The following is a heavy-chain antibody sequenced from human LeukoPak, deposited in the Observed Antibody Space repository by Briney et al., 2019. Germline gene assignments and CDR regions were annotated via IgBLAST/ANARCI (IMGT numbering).Heavy chain of an antibody. CDR2: ITSSSSYM. Sequence: PGGSLRLSRAASGFTFSDYSMNWVRQAPGKGLEWVSSITSSSSYMYYADSVKGRFTISRDNAKNSLYLQMNSLRAEDTAVYYCARDPSYYYGSGSYAVDYWGQGTLVTVSS. J-gene: IGHJ4*02. V-gene: IGHV3-21*01. CDR1: GFTFSDYS. D-gene: IGHD3-10*01. CDR3: ARDPSYYYGSGSYAVDY.